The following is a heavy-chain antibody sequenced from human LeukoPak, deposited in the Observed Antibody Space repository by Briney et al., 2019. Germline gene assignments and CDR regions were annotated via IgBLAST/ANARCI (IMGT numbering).Heavy chain of an antibody. CDR1: GYSISSGYY. D-gene: IGHD5-24*01. CDR3: ARDWGDGYN. CDR2: IYHNGST. V-gene: IGHV4-38-2*02. J-gene: IGHJ4*02. Sequence: PSETLSLTCTVSGYSISSGYYWGWIRPPPGKGLEWIGSIYHNGSTYYNPSLKSRVTISVDTSKNQFSLKLSSVTAADTAVYYCARDWGDGYNWGQGTLVTVSS.